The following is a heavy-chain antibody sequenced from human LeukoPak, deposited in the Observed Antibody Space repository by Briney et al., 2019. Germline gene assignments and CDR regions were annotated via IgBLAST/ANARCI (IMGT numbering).Heavy chain of an antibody. CDR2: ISSSSSYI. D-gene: IGHD3-9*01. V-gene: IGHV3-21*01. CDR1: GFTFSSYS. J-gene: IGHJ4*02. Sequence: KTGGSLRLSCAASGFTFSSYSMNWVRQAPGKGREWVTYISSSSSYIYYADSVKGRYTISRDNAKNSLYLQMNSLRAEDTAVYYCARDSSYDILTGSFSGDYWGQGTLVTVYS. CDR3: ARDSSYDILTGSFSGDY.